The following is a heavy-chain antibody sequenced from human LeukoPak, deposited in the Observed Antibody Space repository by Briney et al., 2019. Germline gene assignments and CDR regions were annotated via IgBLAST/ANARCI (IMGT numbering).Heavy chain of an antibody. CDR3: ARDLRDYDILTGYRDYYYGMDV. Sequence: GGSLRLSCAASGFTFSSYWMHWVRQAPGKGLVWVSRINGDGSSTTYADSVKGRFTISRDNAKNSLYLQMNSLRAEDTAVYYCARDLRDYDILTGYRDYYYGMDVWGQGTTVTVSS. D-gene: IGHD3-9*01. CDR1: GFTFSSYW. CDR2: INGDGSST. V-gene: IGHV3-74*01. J-gene: IGHJ6*02.